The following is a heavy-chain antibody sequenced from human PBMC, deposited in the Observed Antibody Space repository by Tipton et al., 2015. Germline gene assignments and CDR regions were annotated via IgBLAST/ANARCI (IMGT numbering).Heavy chain of an antibody. CDR2: IYYSGST. Sequence: LSLTCTVSGGSISSSSHYWSWIRQPPGKGLEWIGSIYYSGSTFYNPALKSRVSISVDTSKNQFSLKLSSVSAADTAVYYCARRGPNSKQPGNYFYYAMDVWGQGTTVTVSS. V-gene: IGHV4-39*01. CDR3: ARRGPNSKQPGNYFYYAMDV. CDR1: GGSISSSSHY. J-gene: IGHJ6*02. D-gene: IGHD6-13*01.